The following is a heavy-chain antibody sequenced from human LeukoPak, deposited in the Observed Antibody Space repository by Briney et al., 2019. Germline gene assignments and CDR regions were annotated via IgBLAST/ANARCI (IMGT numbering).Heavy chain of an antibody. CDR3: ARDYYYDSSGYYYYFDY. CDR1: GGSINSYY. V-gene: IGHV4-4*07. D-gene: IGHD3-22*01. CDR2: IYTSGST. J-gene: IGHJ4*02. Sequence: PSETLSLTCTVSGGSINSYYWSWIRQPAGKGLEWIGRIYTSGSTNYNPSLKSRVTMSVDTSKNQFSLKLSSVTAADTAVYYCARDYYYDSSGYYYYFDYWGQGTLVTVSS.